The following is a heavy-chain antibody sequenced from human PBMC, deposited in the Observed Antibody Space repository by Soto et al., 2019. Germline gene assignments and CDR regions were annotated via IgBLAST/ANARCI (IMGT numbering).Heavy chain of an antibody. CDR1: GFTFSSSA. CDR3: VSWVSDHFDY. CDR2: INPTGANT. D-gene: IGHD3-16*01. V-gene: IGHV3-23*01. Sequence: PGGSLRLSCAASGFTFSSSAISRVRQAPGTGLEWVSTINPTGANTHYADSAQGRFTISRDNSRNTVDLQMNSLTAADTALYYCVSWVSDHFDYWGQGTPVTVSS. J-gene: IGHJ4*02.